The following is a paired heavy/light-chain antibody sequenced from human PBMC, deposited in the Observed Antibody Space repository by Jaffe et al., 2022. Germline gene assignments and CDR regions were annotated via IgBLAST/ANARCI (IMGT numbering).Heavy chain of an antibody. Sequence: EVQLVESGGDLVQPGGSLRLSCAASGFTFSSYEMNWVRQAPGKGLEWVSYIGSGGDTIYYADSVKGRFTISRDNAKNSLYLQMNSLRVEDTAVYYCASGITMIKRAPDYWGQGTLVTVSS. D-gene: IGHD3-22*01. J-gene: IGHJ4*02. V-gene: IGHV3-48*03. CDR1: GFTFSSYE. CDR2: IGSGGDTI. CDR3: ASGITMIKRAPDY.
Light chain of an antibody. V-gene: IGKV3-15*01. J-gene: IGKJ1*01. CDR3: QHYNTWPRT. CDR1: QSVSTN. CDR2: GTS. Sequence: EIVMTQSPATLSVSPGERATLSCRASQSVSTNLAWYQQKPGQAPRLLIYGTSTRATGIPARFSGSGSGTEFTLTISSLQSEDFAVYYCQHYNTWPRTFGQGTKVEIK.